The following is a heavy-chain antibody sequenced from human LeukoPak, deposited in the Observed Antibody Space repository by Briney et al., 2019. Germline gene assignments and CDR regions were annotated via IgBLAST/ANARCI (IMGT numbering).Heavy chain of an antibody. D-gene: IGHD1-26*01. Sequence: GGSLRLSCAASGVTFSSYAMSWVRRAPGKGLECVLAISGSGVSTYYADSVKGRFTISRDNAKNTLYLQMNSLRAEDTAVYYCAREPSGSYGGYSDYWGQGTLVTVSS. V-gene: IGHV3-23*01. CDR1: GVTFSSYA. CDR3: AREPSGSYGGYSDY. CDR2: ISGSGVST. J-gene: IGHJ4*02.